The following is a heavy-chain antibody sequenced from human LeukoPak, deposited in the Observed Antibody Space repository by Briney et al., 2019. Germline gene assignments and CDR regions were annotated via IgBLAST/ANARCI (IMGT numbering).Heavy chain of an antibody. D-gene: IGHD3-10*01. CDR3: ARERFGGHYFDY. J-gene: IGHJ4*02. CDR1: GFTFSSYS. CDR2: ISSSSSYI. Sequence: GGSLRLSCAASGFTFSSYSMNWVRQAPGKGLEWVSSISSSSSYIYHADSVKGRFTISRDNAKNSLYLQMNSLRAEDTAVYYCARERFGGHYFDYWGQGTLVTVPS. V-gene: IGHV3-21*01.